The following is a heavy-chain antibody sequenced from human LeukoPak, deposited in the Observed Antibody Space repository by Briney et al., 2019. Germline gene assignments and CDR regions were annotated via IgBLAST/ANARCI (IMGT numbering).Heavy chain of an antibody. CDR3: ARDPPTRSTAD. Sequence: SQTLSLTCTVSGGSISSGSYYWIWIRQPAGKGLEWIGRIYTSGSTNYNPSLKSRVTISVDTSKNQFSLKLSSVTAADTAVYYCARDPPTRSTADWGQSTLVTVSS. J-gene: IGHJ1*01. CDR2: IYTSGST. D-gene: IGHD2-15*01. V-gene: IGHV4-61*02. CDR1: GGSISSGSYY.